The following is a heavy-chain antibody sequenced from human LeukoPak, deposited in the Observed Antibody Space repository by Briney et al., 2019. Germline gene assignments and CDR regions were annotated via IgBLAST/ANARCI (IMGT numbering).Heavy chain of an antibody. V-gene: IGHV3-30*18. CDR1: GLTFSIYG. D-gene: IGHD4-17*01. CDR3: AKSGRNGAKGPFDY. Sequence: GGSLRLSCAASGLTFSIYGMHWVRQAPGKGLEWVAVISYDGSNKYYADSVKGRFTISRDNSKNTLYLQMNSLRAEDTAVYYCAKSGRNGAKGPFDYWGQGTLVTVSS. CDR2: ISYDGSNK. J-gene: IGHJ4*02.